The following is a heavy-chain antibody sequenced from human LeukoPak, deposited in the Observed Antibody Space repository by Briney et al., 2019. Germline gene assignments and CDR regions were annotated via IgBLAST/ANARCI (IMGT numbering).Heavy chain of an antibody. CDR3: ARSRAVLSVSGIADLHYFDY. CDR2: IIPIFGTA. D-gene: IGHD6-13*01. Sequence: SVKVSCKASGGTFSSYAISWVRQAPGQGLEWMGGIIPIFGTANYAQKFQGRVTITTDESTSTAYMELSSRRSEDTAVCYCARSRAVLSVSGIADLHYFDYWGQGTLVTVSS. CDR1: GGTFSSYA. J-gene: IGHJ4*02. V-gene: IGHV1-69*05.